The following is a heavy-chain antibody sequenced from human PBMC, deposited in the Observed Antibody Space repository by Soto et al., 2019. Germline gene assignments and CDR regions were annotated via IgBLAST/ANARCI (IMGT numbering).Heavy chain of an antibody. J-gene: IGHJ6*02. D-gene: IGHD5-12*01. CDR1: GGSISSNIYY. V-gene: IGHV4-39*01. CDR2: IYYSGTT. Sequence: PSETLSLTCTVSGGSISSNIYYWGWIRQPPGKGLEWIGSIYYSGTTYYNPSLKSRVTISIDTSKNQFSLKLTSVTAADTAVYYCARRGGYELWGYYYYGMDVWGPGTTVTVSS. CDR3: ARRGGYELWGYYYYGMDV.